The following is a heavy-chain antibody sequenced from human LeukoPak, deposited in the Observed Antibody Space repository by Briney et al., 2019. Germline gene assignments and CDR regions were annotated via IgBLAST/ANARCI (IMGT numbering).Heavy chain of an antibody. CDR1: GFTFSSYS. CDR2: ISSSSSYI. V-gene: IGHV3-21*01. CDR3: ARDGTLDWFGP. D-gene: IGHD1-26*01. Sequence: GGSLRLSCAASGFTFSSYSMNWVRQAPGKGLEWVSSISSSSSYIYYADSVKGRFTISRDNAKNSLYLQMNSLRAEDTAVYYCARDGTLDWFGPWGQGTLVTVSS. J-gene: IGHJ5*02.